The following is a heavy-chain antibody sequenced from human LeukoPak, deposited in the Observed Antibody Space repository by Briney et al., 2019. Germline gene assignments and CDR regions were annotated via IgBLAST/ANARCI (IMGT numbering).Heavy chain of an antibody. CDR1: GGPFSGYY. J-gene: IGHJ4*02. D-gene: IGHD1-26*01. V-gene: IGHV4-34*01. Sequence: SETLSLTCAVYGGPFSGYYWSWIRQPPGKGLEWIGEINHSGSTNYNPSLKSRVTISVDTSKNQFSLKLSSVTAADTAVYYCARVGVGATPFDYWGQGTLVTVSS. CDR3: ARVGVGATPFDY. CDR2: INHSGST.